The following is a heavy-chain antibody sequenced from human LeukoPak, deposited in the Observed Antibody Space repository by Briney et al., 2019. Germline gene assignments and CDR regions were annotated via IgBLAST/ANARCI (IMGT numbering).Heavy chain of an antibody. V-gene: IGHV1-69*01. CDR3: ARERPDFWSGRGWYMDV. CDR2: IIPIFGTA. CDR1: GGTFSSYA. J-gene: IGHJ6*03. D-gene: IGHD3-3*01. Sequence: ASVKVSCKASGGTFSSYAISWVRQAPGQGLEWMGGIIPIFGTANYAQKFQGRVTITADESTSTAYMELSCLRSEDTAVYYCARERPDFWSGRGWYMDVWGKGTTVTVSS.